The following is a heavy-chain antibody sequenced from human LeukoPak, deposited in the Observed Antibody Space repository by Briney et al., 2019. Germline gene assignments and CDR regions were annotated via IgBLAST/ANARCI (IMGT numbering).Heavy chain of an antibody. CDR3: ARRMMVRGVGYYGMDV. Sequence: ASVKVSCKASGYTFTGYYVHWVRQAPGQGLEWMGWINPNSGGTNYAQKFQGRVTMTRDTSISTAYMELSRLRSDDTAVYYCARRMMVRGVGYYGMDVWGQGTTVTVSS. CDR2: INPNSGGT. CDR1: GYTFTGYY. J-gene: IGHJ6*02. V-gene: IGHV1-2*02. D-gene: IGHD3-10*01.